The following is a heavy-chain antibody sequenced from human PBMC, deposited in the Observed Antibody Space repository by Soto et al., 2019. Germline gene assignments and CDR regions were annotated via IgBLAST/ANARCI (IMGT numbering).Heavy chain of an antibody. CDR1: GFTFRSYV. J-gene: IGHJ1*01. D-gene: IGHD3-16*01. CDR2: TSYDGSNK. V-gene: IGHV3-30*19. CDR3: ARWGTTGGLDV. Sequence: QVQLVESGGGVVQPGTSLRVSCVGSGFTFRSYVIHWVRQAPGKGLEWVALTSYDGSNKYYGDSMRGRFTISRDNSRNTVDLQMDSLRLEDTAPYYCARWGTTGGLDVWGQGTLVSVSS.